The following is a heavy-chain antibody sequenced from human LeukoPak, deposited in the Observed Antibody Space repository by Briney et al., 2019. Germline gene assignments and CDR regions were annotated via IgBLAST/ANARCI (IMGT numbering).Heavy chain of an antibody. CDR2: IIPIFGTA. CDR3: ARVGISGYSSSWDYYFDY. Sequence: SVKVSCKASGGTFSSYAISWVRQAPGQGLEWMGGIIPIFGTANYAQKFQGRVTITADESTSTAYMELSSLRSEDTAVYYCARVGISGYSSSWDYYFDYWGQGTLITVSS. J-gene: IGHJ4*02. CDR1: GGTFSSYA. V-gene: IGHV1-69*13. D-gene: IGHD6-13*01.